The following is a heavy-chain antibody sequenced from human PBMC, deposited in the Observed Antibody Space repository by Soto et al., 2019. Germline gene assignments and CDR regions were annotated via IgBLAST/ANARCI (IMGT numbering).Heavy chain of an antibody. V-gene: IGHV1-2*04. D-gene: IGHD2-15*01. CDR1: GYTFTGYY. Sequence: ASVKVSCKASGYTFTGYYMHWVRQAPGQGLEWMGWINPNSGGTNYAQKFQGWVTMTRDTSISTAYMELSRLRSDDTAVYYCARDHCSGGSCSNWFDPWGQGTLVTVS. CDR2: INPNSGGT. CDR3: ARDHCSGGSCSNWFDP. J-gene: IGHJ5*02.